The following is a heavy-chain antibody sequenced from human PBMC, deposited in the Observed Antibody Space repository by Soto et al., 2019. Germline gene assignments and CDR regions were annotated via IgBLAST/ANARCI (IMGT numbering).Heavy chain of an antibody. CDR1: GSTFSSYA. J-gene: IGHJ6*02. CDR3: ARDGRKSPEATENDGMDV. Sequence: VQLVPPGAEVKKPGSSVKVSCKASGSTFSSYAISWVRQAPGQELEWMGGIIPIFGTAHYAQKFQGRFTITESEATSTAYMELSNLRSGDTAVYYCARDGRKSPEATENDGMDVWCQGTTVTVSS. D-gene: IGHD6-25*01. CDR2: IIPIFGTA. V-gene: IGHV1-69*12.